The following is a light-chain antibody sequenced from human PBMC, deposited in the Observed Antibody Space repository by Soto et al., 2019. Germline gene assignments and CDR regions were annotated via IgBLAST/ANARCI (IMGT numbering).Light chain of an antibody. Sequence: EIVLTQSPGTLSLSPGERATLSCRASQSVSSSYLAWYQQKPGQARRLLIYGASSRATGIPDRFSGSGSGTDFILTIRRLEPEDVAVYYCQQYGSSLRTFGQGTKFEIK. J-gene: IGKJ1*01. V-gene: IGKV3-20*01. CDR1: QSVSSSY. CDR2: GAS. CDR3: QQYGSSLRT.